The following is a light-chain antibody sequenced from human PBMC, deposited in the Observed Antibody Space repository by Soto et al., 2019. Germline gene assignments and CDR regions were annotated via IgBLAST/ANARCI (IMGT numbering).Light chain of an antibody. V-gene: IGKV1-5*01. CDR2: DAS. CDR3: QQYNSYSGT. J-gene: IGKJ1*01. CDR1: QTINTR. Sequence: DMQMTQSPSTLSSSVGDRVTITCRATQTINTRLAWYQHKPGKAPKFLIYDASSLESGVPSRFSGSGSGTEFTLTISSLQPDDFATYYCQQYNSYSGTFGQGTKVDIK.